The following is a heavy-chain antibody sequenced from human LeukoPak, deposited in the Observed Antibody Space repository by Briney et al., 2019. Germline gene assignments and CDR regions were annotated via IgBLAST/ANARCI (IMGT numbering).Heavy chain of an antibody. Sequence: SSVKVSCKVSGYTLTELSMHWVRRAPGKGLEWVGGFDPEDGETIYAQKFQGRVTMTEDTSTDPAYMELSSLRSEDTAVYYCAKSRFLEWLGAFDIWGQGTMVTVSS. CDR2: FDPEDGET. V-gene: IGHV1-24*01. CDR3: AKSRFLEWLGAFDI. CDR1: GYTLTELS. D-gene: IGHD3-3*01. J-gene: IGHJ3*02.